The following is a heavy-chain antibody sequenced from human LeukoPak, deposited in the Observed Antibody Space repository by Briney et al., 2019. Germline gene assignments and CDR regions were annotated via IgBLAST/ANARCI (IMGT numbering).Heavy chain of an antibody. J-gene: IGHJ6*03. V-gene: IGHV4-59*06. CDR3: AGGVTRALDYYMDV. CDR1: GGSISSYY. Sequence: SETLSLTCTVSGGSISSYYWSWIRQRPGTGLEWIGYIYYSGSTYYNPSLKSRVTISVDTSKNQFSLKLSSVTAADTAVYYCAGGVTRALDYYMDVWGKGTTVTVSS. CDR2: IYYSGST.